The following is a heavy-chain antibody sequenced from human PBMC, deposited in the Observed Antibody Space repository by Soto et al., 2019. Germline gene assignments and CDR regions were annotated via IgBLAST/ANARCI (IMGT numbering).Heavy chain of an antibody. J-gene: IGHJ4*02. CDR3: ARGVTGTTPFFYDY. V-gene: IGHV1-18*01. CDR2: IIAYNGDT. D-gene: IGHD1-7*01. CDR1: GYTFISFG. Sequence: ALVKFSCKASGYTFISFGISWVRQAPGQGLECMVWIIAYNGDTNYXXKLQGRVXXTADTSTTTGXMELRXGTSDETGGXYCARGVTGTTPFFYDYWGQGTLVTVSS.